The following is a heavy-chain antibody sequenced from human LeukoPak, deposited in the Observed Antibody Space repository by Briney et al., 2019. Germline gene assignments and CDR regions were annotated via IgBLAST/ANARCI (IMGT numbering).Heavy chain of an antibody. V-gene: IGHV3-30-3*01. CDR1: GFTFSSYT. J-gene: IGHJ4*02. CDR3: ARGLLYGTYYFDY. Sequence: GGSLRLSCVASGFTFSSYTMHWVRQAPGKGLEWVASISYDGSNKYNADSVKDRFTISRDNSKNTLYLQMNSLRAEDTAVYYCARGLLYGTYYFDYWGQGTLVTVSS. CDR2: ISYDGSNK. D-gene: IGHD3-16*01.